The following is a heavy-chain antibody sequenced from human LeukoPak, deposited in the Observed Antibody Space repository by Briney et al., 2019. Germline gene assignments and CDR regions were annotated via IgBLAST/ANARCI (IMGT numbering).Heavy chain of an antibody. CDR3: ARRRRGSATDYYYMDV. D-gene: IGHD2-15*01. Sequence: GGSLRLSCAASGFTFDDYGLTWVRQVPGKGLEWVSGINWNGGRTGYADSVKGRFTISRDNAKKSLYLQMNSLRAEDTALYYCARRRRGSATDYYYMDVWGKGTTVTDSS. CDR1: GFTFDDYG. V-gene: IGHV3-20*04. J-gene: IGHJ6*03. CDR2: INWNGGRT.